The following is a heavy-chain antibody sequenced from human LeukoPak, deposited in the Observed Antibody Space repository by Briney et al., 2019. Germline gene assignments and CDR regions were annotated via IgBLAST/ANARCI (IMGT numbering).Heavy chain of an antibody. CDR2: IWYDGSNK. D-gene: IGHD3-22*01. CDR1: GFTFSSYG. CDR3: ARDQGTYYYDSSGYISGIFDY. J-gene: IGHJ4*02. Sequence: PGRSLRLSCAASGFTFSSYGMHCVRQAPGKGLEWVAVIWYDGSNKYYADSVKGRFTISRDNSKNTLYPQMNSLRAEDTAVYYCARDQGTYYYDSSGYISGIFDYWGQGTLVTVSS. V-gene: IGHV3-33*01.